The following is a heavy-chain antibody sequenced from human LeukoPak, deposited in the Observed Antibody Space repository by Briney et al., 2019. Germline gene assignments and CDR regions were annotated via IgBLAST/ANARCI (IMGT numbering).Heavy chain of an antibody. J-gene: IGHJ4*02. CDR1: GGSISSYY. D-gene: IGHD1-26*01. CDR3: ASIRGGSYYRGPTDY. CDR2: IYYSGST. V-gene: IGHV4-59*12. Sequence: SETLSLTCTVSGGSISSYYWSWIRQPPGKGLEWIGYIYYSGSTNYNPSLKSRVTTSVDTSKNQFSLKLSSVTAADTAVYYCASIRGGSYYRGPTDYWGQGTLVTVSS.